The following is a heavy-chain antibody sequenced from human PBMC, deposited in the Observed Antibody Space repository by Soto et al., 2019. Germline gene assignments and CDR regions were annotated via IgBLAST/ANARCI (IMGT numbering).Heavy chain of an antibody. CDR3: ARGDKGGFDL. CDR2: IHSDGSST. J-gene: IGHJ3*01. Sequence: EVQLVESGGGLVQRGGSLRLSCAASGFTFSYYWMHWVRHAPGQGLVWVSHIHSDGSSTTYADSVKGRFTISRDNAKNTVYLKMNCLRAEDTAVYYCARGDKGGFDLWGQGTTVTVSS. D-gene: IGHD2-21*02. CDR1: GFTFSYYW. V-gene: IGHV3-74*01.